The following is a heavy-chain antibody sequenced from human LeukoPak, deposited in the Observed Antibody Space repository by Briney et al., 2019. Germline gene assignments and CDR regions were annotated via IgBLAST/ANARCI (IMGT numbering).Heavy chain of an antibody. J-gene: IGHJ3*02. D-gene: IGHD6-19*01. V-gene: IGHV3-23*05. CDR2: IGSDNKP. CDR1: GFTFSAYA. Sequence: GGSLRLSCEASGFTFSAYAMTWVRQAPGKGLEWVSSIGSDNKPHYSESVKGRFAISRDNSKSMLFLQLNSLRAEDTVVYYCSRVAVAATGAFDIWGQGTMVTVSS. CDR3: SRVAVAATGAFDI.